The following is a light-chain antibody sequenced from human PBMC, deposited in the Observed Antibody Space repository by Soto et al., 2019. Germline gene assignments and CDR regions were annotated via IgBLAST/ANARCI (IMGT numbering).Light chain of an antibody. J-gene: IGKJ2*01. CDR1: QSIRSW. CDR3: QQYDSYSPYT. Sequence: DIQMSQSPSTLSASVGDRVTITCRASQSIRSWLAWYQQKPGKAPKLLIYDASSLQSGVPSRFSGSGSGTEFTLTISRLQPDDVATYYCQQYDSYSPYTFGQGTKLEIK. V-gene: IGKV1-5*01. CDR2: DAS.